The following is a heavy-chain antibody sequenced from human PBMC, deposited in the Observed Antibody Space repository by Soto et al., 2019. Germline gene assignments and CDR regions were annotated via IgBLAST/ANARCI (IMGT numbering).Heavy chain of an antibody. D-gene: IGHD6-19*01. CDR1: GFTFSNFW. Sequence: GGSLRLSCTTSGFTFSNFWMLWVRQAPGKGLQYVSAINDNGGTTSYADSVKGRFITSRDNSQNTLYLQMSSLRTEDTAVYYCVTGYSSGWYEIYWGQGTLVTVSS. CDR3: VTGYSSGWYEIY. V-gene: IGHV3-64D*06. CDR2: INDNGGTT. J-gene: IGHJ4*02.